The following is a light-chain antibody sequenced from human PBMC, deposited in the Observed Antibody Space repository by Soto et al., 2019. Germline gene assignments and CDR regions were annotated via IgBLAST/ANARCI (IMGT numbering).Light chain of an antibody. V-gene: IGKV3-20*01. CDR1: QSVSSNY. Sequence: EIVLTQSPGTLSLSPGERATLSCRASQSVSSNYLAWYQQKPGQAPRPLIDGASSRATGIPDRFSSSGAGTDFTLTISSLESEDFAVFYCQQYGSSPWTFGQGTKVDIK. J-gene: IGKJ1*01. CDR2: GAS. CDR3: QQYGSSPWT.